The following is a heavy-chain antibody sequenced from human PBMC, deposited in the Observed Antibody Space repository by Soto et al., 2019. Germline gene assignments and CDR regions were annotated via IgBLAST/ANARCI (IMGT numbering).Heavy chain of an antibody. D-gene: IGHD3-22*01. CDR1: GFTVSNNY. Sequence: PGGSLRLSCAPSGFTVSNNYMNWVRQAPGKGLEWVSIIYSDGSTYYADYVKGRFTISRDNSKNTLYLQMDSLRAEDTAVYFCARGLKIRHDAFDLWGPGTVVTVSS. J-gene: IGHJ3*01. V-gene: IGHV3-53*01. CDR2: IYSDGST. CDR3: ARGLKIRHDAFDL.